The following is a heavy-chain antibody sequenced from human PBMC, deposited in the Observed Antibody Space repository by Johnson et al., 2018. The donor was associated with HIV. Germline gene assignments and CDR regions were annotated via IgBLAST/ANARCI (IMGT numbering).Heavy chain of an antibody. CDR3: AREGAWELRPGAFDI. V-gene: IGHV3-66*01. CDR2: LYSGGST. Sequence: MQLVESGGGLVQPGGSLRLSCAASGFTISSNYMSWVRQAPGKGLEWVSVLYSGGSTYYAASVKGRFTISRDNSKNTLYFQMNSLRAEDTAVYCCAREGAWELRPGAFDIWGQGTMVTVSS. J-gene: IGHJ3*02. D-gene: IGHD1-26*01. CDR1: GFTISSNY.